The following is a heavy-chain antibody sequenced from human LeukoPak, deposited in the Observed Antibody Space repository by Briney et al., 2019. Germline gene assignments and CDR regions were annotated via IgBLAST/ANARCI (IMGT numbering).Heavy chain of an antibody. J-gene: IGHJ3*02. CDR3: ARGDPDISFAVAGEAFDI. CDR2: ISTSSSYI. CDR1: GFTFSRYS. Sequence: PGGSLRLSCAASGFTFSRYSMNWVRQAPGKGLEWVSSISTSSSYIYYADSLKGRFTISRDNAKNSPYLQMNSLRADDTAVYYCARGDPDISFAVAGEAFDIWGQGTMVTVSS. D-gene: IGHD6-19*01. V-gene: IGHV3-21*01.